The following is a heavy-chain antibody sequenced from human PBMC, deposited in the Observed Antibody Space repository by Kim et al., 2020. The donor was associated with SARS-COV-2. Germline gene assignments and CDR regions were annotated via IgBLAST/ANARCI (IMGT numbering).Heavy chain of an antibody. D-gene: IGHD6-19*01. J-gene: IGHJ4*02. CDR1: GFTFSSYG. CDR3: AKEGQWLERSHDY. Sequence: GGSLRLSCAASGFTFSSYGMHWVRQAPGKGLEWVAVISYDGSNKYYADSVKGRFTISRDNSKNTLYLQMNSLRAEDTAVYYCAKEGQWLERSHDYWGQGT. V-gene: IGHV3-30*18. CDR2: ISYDGSNK.